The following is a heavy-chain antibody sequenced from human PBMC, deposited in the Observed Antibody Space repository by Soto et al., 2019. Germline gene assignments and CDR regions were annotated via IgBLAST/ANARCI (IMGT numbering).Heavy chain of an antibody. V-gene: IGHV3-21*01. Sequence: EVQLVESGGGLVKPGGSLRLSCAASGFTFSSHSMNWVRQAPGKGLEWVSSISSSGSYIYYADSLKGRFAISRDNAKNSLYLQMNSLRAEDTAVYYCASIPGGPPLRYFDYWDQGTLVTVSS. CDR2: ISSSGSYI. CDR1: GFTFSSHS. D-gene: IGHD3-10*01. CDR3: ASIPGGPPLRYFDY. J-gene: IGHJ4*02.